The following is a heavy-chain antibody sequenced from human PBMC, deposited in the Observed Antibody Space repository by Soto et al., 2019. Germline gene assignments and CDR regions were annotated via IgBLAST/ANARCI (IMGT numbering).Heavy chain of an antibody. J-gene: IGHJ5*02. V-gene: IGHV4-30-2*01. Sequence: PSETLSLTCAVSGASVDGGGYSRSWIRQPPGKGLEWIGYIYHGVSTDYNPSLKSRVTISVDSSKNLFSLSLSSVTAADTAVYFCVRSGCSSTACHTDWFDPWGPGTLVTVSS. CDR2: IYHGVST. CDR3: VRSGCSSTACHTDWFDP. CDR1: GASVDGGGYS. D-gene: IGHD2-2*01.